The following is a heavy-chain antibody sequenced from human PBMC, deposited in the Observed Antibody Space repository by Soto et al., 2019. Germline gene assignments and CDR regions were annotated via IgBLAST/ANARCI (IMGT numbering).Heavy chain of an antibody. Sequence: EVQLVESGGVLVQPGGSLRVSCAASGFTFSSSWMNWVRQVPGKGLEWVANINGDGSEEYYVDSVRGRFTISRDNVKNSRFLQTNSLRAEYTAVYYCAAGFPPDYWGQGTLVSVSS. CDR2: INGDGSEE. V-gene: IGHV3-7*01. J-gene: IGHJ4*02. CDR3: AAGFPPDY. CDR1: GFTFSSSW. D-gene: IGHD3-10*01.